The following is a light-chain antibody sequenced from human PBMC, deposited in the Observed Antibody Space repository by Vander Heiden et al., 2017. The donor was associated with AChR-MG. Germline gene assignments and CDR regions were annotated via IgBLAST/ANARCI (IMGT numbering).Light chain of an antibody. CDR3: QVWDSNTVL. CDR2: RDN. J-gene: IGLJ2*01. CDR1: NIGSKN. V-gene: IGLV3-9*01. Sequence: SYDLTQPLSVSVALGQTARSTGGGNNIGSKNVQWYQQKPGPAPGLVIYRDNNRPSGIPERFSGSNSGNTATLTISRAQPGDEADYFCQVWDSNTVLFGGGTKLTVL.